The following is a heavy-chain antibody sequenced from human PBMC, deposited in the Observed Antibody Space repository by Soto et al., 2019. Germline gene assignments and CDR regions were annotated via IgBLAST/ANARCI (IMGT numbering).Heavy chain of an antibody. CDR3: ARDRRGEGYDLTNAFDI. J-gene: IGHJ3*02. CDR1: GFTFSSYA. CDR2: ISYDGSNK. Sequence: QVQLVESGGGVVQPGRSLRLSCAASGFTFSSYAMHWVRQAPGKGLEWVAVISYDGSNKYYADSVKGRFTISRDNSKNTLYLQMNSLRAEDTAVYYCARDRRGEGYDLTNAFDIWGQGTMVTVSS. D-gene: IGHD5-12*01. V-gene: IGHV3-30-3*01.